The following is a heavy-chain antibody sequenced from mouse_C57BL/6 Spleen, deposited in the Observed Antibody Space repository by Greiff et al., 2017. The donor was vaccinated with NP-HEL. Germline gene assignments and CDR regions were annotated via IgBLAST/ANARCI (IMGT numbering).Heavy chain of an antibody. CDR2: IWSGGSK. CDR1: GFSLTSYG. D-gene: IGHD2-4*01. CDR3: ARKGGDYDFYYFDY. V-gene: IGHV2-2*01. J-gene: IGHJ2*01. Sequence: QVQLQQSGPGLVQPSQSLSITCTVSGFSLTSYGVHWVRQSPGKGLEWLGVIWSGGSKDYNAAFISRLSISKDNYKSQVFFKMNSLQADDTSIDYCARKGGDYDFYYFDYWGQGTTLTVSS.